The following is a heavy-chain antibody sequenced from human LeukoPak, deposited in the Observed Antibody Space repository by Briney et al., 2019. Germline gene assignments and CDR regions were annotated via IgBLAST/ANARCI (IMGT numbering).Heavy chain of an antibody. J-gene: IGHJ6*03. CDR2: IQYDRTNE. CDR3: ARVLRYCSGGNCYSGGLGYMDV. CDR1: ALTFSSYG. Sequence: GGSLRLSCAASALTFSSYGMHWVRQAPGKGLEWVAYIQYDRTNEQYAHSVKGRFRISRDNSNNILYLQMNSLRAEDTAVYYCARVLRYCSGGNCYSGGLGYMDVWGKGTTVTISS. D-gene: IGHD2-15*01. V-gene: IGHV3-30*02.